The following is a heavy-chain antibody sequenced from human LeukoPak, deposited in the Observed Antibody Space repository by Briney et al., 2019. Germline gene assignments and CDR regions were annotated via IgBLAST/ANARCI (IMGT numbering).Heavy chain of an antibody. D-gene: IGHD2-2*01. CDR2: INHSGST. J-gene: IGHJ4*02. Sequence: SETVTLTCAVYGWTFSGYYCSWMRQPPGKGLEWIGEINHSGSTNYNPSLKSRVTITVDTSKSQFSLKLSSVTAADTAVYYCARVPGCSSTSCYGPHFDYWGRGTLVVV. CDR3: ARVPGCSSTSCYGPHFDY. CDR1: GWTFSGYY. V-gene: IGHV4-34*01.